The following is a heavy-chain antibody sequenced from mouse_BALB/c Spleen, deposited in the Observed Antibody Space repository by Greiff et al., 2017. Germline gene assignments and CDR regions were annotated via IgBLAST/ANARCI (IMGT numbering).Heavy chain of an antibody. CDR2: ISSGSSTI. CDR3: ARWGLRPGFAY. Sequence: EVKLVESGGGLVQPGGSRKLSCAASGFTFSSFGMHWVRQAPEKGLEWVAYISSGSSTIYYADTVKGRFTISRDNPKNTLFLQMTSLRSEDTAMYYCARWGLRPGFAYWGQGTLVTVSA. V-gene: IGHV5-17*02. D-gene: IGHD2-4*01. J-gene: IGHJ3*01. CDR1: GFTFSSFG.